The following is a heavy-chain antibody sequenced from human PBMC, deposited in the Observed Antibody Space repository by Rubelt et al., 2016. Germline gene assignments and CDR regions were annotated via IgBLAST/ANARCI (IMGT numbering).Heavy chain of an antibody. CDR3: VREYCSSVKCYGRLDP. CDR1: GGSISIGGYP. CDR2: VFSNGNT. V-gene: IGHV4-30-4*07. J-gene: IGHJ5*02. D-gene: IGHD2-15*01. Sequence: QVQLQESGPGLVKPSQTLSLTCAVSGGSISIGGYPWTWIRQAPGKGLEWIGYVFSNGNTYYNPSIKSRATLSVDTSMNQFSLKLSSVTAADTAVYYCVREYCSSVKCYGRLDPWGQGMMVTVSS.